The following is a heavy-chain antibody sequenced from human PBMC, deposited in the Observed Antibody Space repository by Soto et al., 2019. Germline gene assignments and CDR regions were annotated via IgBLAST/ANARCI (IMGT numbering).Heavy chain of an antibody. CDR2: INSDGSST. Sequence: RLSCAASGFTFSSYWMHWVRQAPGKGLVWVSRINSDGSSTSYADSVKGRFTISRDNAKNTLYLQMNSLRAEDTAVYYYARRREYYDFWSGYYNFGDYYYGMDVWGQGTTVTSP. V-gene: IGHV3-74*01. J-gene: IGHJ6*02. CDR3: ARRREYYDFWSGYYNFGDYYYGMDV. CDR1: GFTFSSYW. D-gene: IGHD3-3*01.